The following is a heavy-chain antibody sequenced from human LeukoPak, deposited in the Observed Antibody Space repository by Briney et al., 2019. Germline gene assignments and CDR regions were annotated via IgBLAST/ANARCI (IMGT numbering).Heavy chain of an antibody. CDR3: ARAKASGYSYGYEGWFDP. Sequence: SETLSLTCAVYGGSFSGYYWSWIRQPPGKGLEWIGEINHSGSTNYNPSLKSRVTISVDTSKNQFPLKLSSVTAADTAVYYCARAKASGYSYGYEGWFDPWGQGTLVTVSS. J-gene: IGHJ5*02. D-gene: IGHD5-18*01. V-gene: IGHV4-34*01. CDR1: GGSFSGYY. CDR2: INHSGST.